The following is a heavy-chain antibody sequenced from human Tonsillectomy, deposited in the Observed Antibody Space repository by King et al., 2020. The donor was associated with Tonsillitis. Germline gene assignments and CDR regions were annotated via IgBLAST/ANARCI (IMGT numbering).Heavy chain of an antibody. J-gene: IGHJ4*01. CDR2: IYYSGST. V-gene: IGHV4-31*03. CDR3: AIEYSDSSGDQRFDY. Sequence: QLQESGPGLVKPSQTLSLTCTVSGGSISSGGYYWSWIRQHPGKGLEWIGYIYYSGSTYYNPSLKSRVTISLDTSKNQFSLELSSVTAADTAVYYCAIEYSDSSGDQRFDYWGHGTLFSLSS. D-gene: IGHD3-22*01. CDR1: GGSISSGGYY.